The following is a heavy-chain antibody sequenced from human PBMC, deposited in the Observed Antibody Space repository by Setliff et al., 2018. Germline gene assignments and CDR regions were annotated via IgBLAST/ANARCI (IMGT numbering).Heavy chain of an antibody. CDR2: IYNSDSR. CDR3: ARDLGNWFDP. CDR1: GLIVSDIH. J-gene: IGHJ5*01. D-gene: IGHD3-16*01. Sequence: PGESLKISCAVSGLIVSDIHMTWVRQTPGKGLEWLSVIYNSDSRYYADSVKGRFTTSRDDSKNTLYLQMNNLRAEDTAIYYCARDLGNWFDPWGQGTLVT. V-gene: IGHV3-53*01.